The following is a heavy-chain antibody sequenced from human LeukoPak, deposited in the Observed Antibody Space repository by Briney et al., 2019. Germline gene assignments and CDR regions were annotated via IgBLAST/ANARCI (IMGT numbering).Heavy chain of an antibody. CDR2: IIPIFGTA. Sequence: ASVKVSCKASGGTFSSYAISWVRQAPGQGLEWMGGIIPIFGTANYAQKFQGRVTITTDESTSTAYMELSSLRSEDTAVYYCARSSDCSSTSCPPRYNWFDPWGQGTLVTVSS. CDR3: ARSSDCSSTSCPPRYNWFDP. CDR1: GGTFSSYA. D-gene: IGHD2-2*01. V-gene: IGHV1-69*05. J-gene: IGHJ5*02.